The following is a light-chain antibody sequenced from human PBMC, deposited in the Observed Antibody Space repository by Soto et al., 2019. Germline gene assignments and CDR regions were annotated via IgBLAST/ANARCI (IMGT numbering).Light chain of an antibody. CDR1: QAITNN. J-gene: IGKJ4*01. Sequence: DLHLTKSPSSVSASVGDRVTITCRASQAITNNLAWYQQKPGNPPKLLIYEESTLHSGVPSRFSGRKVGTQFILTIDSLQPEDFATYYCQQVKSYPRTFGGGTKVDI. CDR2: EES. V-gene: IGKV1-9*01. CDR3: QQVKSYPRT.